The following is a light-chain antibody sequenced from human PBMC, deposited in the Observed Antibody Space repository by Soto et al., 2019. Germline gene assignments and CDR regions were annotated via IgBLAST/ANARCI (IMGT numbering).Light chain of an antibody. CDR1: QSVSSSY. CDR2: GAS. Sequence: EIGLTQSPGTLSLSPGERATLSCRASQSVSSSYLAWYQQKPGQAPRLLIYGASSRPTGIPDRFSGSGSGTDFTLTISRLEPEDFAVYYCQQYGSSPLTFGGGTQVEIK. V-gene: IGKV3-20*01. J-gene: IGKJ4*01. CDR3: QQYGSSPLT.